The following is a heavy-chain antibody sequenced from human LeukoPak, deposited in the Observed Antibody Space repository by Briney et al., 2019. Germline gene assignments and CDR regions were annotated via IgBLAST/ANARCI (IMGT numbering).Heavy chain of an antibody. CDR2: IYYTGST. V-gene: IGHV4-59*08. CDR1: GGSISSYY. Sequence: PSETLSLTCIVSGGSISSYYRSWIRQPPGKGLEWIGYIYYTGSTNYNPSLKSRVTISVDTSKNQLSLKLPSVTAADTAVYYCARQDSGTYLNPLDIWGQGTVVTVSS. J-gene: IGHJ3*02. CDR3: ARQDSGTYLNPLDI. D-gene: IGHD1-26*01.